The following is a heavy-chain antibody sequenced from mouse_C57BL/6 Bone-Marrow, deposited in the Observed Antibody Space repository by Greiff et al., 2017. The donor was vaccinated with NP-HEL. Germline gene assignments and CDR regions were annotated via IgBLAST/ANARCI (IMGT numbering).Heavy chain of an antibody. J-gene: IGHJ2*01. CDR1: GYTFTSYG. CDR3: ARWSYGSSMYYFDY. CDR2: IYPRSGNT. Sequence: VMLVESGAELARPGASVKLSCKASGYTFTSYGISWVKQRTGQGLEWIGEIYPRSGNTYYNEKFKGKATLTADKSSSTAYMELRSLTSEDSAVYFCARWSYGSSMYYFDYWGQGTTLTVSS. D-gene: IGHD1-1*01. V-gene: IGHV1-81*01.